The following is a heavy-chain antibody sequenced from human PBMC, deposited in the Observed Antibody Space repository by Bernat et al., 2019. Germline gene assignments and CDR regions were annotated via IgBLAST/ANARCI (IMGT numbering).Heavy chain of an antibody. D-gene: IGHD3-22*01. Sequence: QVQLVESGGGVVQPGGSLRLSCAASGFTFSSYGMHWVRQAPGKGLEWVAFIRYDGSNKYYADSVKGRFTISRDNSKNTLYLQMNSLRAEDTAVYYCAKVGVSYDYDSTSHLSYWGQGTLVTVSS. V-gene: IGHV3-30*02. CDR1: GFTFSSYG. CDR3: AKVGVSYDYDSTSHLSY. J-gene: IGHJ4*02. CDR2: IRYDGSNK.